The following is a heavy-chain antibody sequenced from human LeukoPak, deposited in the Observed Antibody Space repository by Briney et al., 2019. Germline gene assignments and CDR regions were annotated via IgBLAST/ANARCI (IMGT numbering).Heavy chain of an antibody. J-gene: IGHJ4*02. CDR3: ARDPRAAGDYGINY. CDR2: IYYSGST. V-gene: IGHV4-39*07. CDR1: GGSISSSSYY. Sequence: SETLSLTCTVSGGSISSSSYYWGWIRQPPGKGLEWIRSIYYSGSTYYNPSLKSRVTISVDTSKNQFSLKLSSVTAADTAVYYCARDPRAAGDYGINYWGPGTLVTVSS. D-gene: IGHD3-16*01.